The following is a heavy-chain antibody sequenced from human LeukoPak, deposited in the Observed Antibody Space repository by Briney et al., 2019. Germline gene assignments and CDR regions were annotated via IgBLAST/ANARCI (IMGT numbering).Heavy chain of an antibody. J-gene: IGHJ4*02. CDR1: GDSVTNHQ. V-gene: IGHV4-59*02. D-gene: IGHD6-6*01. CDR3: ARYPLAFAF. CDR2: IHHSGST. Sequence: SETLSLTCTVSGDSVTNHQWSWVRQPPGKGLEWIAYIHHSGSTNYNPSLKNRVTISIDTSKNQFSLRLISVTAAGTAVYYCARYPLAFAFWGQGILVTVSS.